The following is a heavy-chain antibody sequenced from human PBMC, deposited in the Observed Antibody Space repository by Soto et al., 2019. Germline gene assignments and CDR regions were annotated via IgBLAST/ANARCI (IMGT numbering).Heavy chain of an antibody. Sequence: SETLSLTCAVYGGSFSGYYWSWIRQPPGKGLEWIGEINHSGSTNYNPSLKSRVTISVDTSKNQFSLKLSSVTAGDTAVYYCARGGKRYCSGGSCPKLSPYYYYGMDVWGQGTTVTVS. CDR1: GGSFSGYY. J-gene: IGHJ6*02. V-gene: IGHV4-34*01. CDR2: INHSGST. D-gene: IGHD2-15*01. CDR3: ARGGKRYCSGGSCPKLSPYYYYGMDV.